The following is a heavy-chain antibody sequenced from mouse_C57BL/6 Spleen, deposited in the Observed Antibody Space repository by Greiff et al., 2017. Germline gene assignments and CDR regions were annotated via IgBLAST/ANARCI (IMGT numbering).Heavy chain of an antibody. CDR3: ARGETTVVPYVMDY. V-gene: IGHV1-55*01. CDR1: GYTFTSYW. J-gene: IGHJ4*01. CDR2: IYPGSGST. D-gene: IGHD1-1*01. Sequence: QVQLQQPGAELVKPGASVKMSCKASGYTFTSYWITWVKQRPGQGLEWIGDIYPGSGSTNYNEKFKSKATLTVDTSSSTAYMQLSSLTSEDSAVYYCARGETTVVPYVMDYWGQGTSVTVSS.